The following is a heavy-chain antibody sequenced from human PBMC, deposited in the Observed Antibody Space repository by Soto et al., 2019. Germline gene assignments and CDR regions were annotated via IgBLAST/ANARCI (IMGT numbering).Heavy chain of an antibody. V-gene: IGHV3-33*01. D-gene: IGHD3-22*01. J-gene: IGHJ3*02. Sequence: PGGSLRLSCAASGFTFSSYGMHWVRQAPGKGLEWVAVIWYDGSNKYYADSVKGRFTISRDNSKNTLYLQMNSLRAEDTAVYYCASGYYNDDVLDIWGQGPMVTVSS. CDR1: GFTFSSYG. CDR2: IWYDGSNK. CDR3: ASGYYNDDVLDI.